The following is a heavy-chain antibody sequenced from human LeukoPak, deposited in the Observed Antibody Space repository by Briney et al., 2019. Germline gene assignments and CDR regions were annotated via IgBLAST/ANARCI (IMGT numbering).Heavy chain of an antibody. D-gene: IGHD6-19*01. CDR1: GYSISSGYY. V-gene: IGHV4-38-2*02. CDR3: ARGRAGPAH. CDR2: IYHSGST. Sequence: SETLSLTCTVSGYSISSGYYWGWIRQPPGKGLEWIGSIYHSGSTYYNPSLKSRVTISVDTSKNQFSLKLSSVTAADTAVYYCARGRAGPAHWGQGTLVTVSS. J-gene: IGHJ4*02.